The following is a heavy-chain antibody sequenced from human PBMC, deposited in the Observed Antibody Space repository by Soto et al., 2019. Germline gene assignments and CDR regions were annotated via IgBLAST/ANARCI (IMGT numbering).Heavy chain of an antibody. D-gene: IGHD6-19*01. Sequence: QITLKESGPPLVKPTQTLTLTCTFSGFSLSSTRMAVGWIRQPPGKALEWLALIYWGDDKRYRPFLKSRLTITKDTSKNQVVLTMSNMDPVDTARYYCAHIVVAGLGYYFDYWGQGTLVTVSS. CDR3: AHIVVAGLGYYFDY. CDR2: IYWGDDK. J-gene: IGHJ4*02. V-gene: IGHV2-5*02. CDR1: GFSLSSTRMA.